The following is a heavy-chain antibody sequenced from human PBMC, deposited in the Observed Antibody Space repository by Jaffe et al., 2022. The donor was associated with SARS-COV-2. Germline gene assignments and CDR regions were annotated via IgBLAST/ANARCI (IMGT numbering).Heavy chain of an antibody. CDR2: IRNKANNYVT. Sequence: EVHLVESGGGSVQPGGSLKLSCAASGFTFSDWTMHWVRQASGKGLEWVGRIRNKANNYVTEFAASVKGRFTISREDSKSTASLQMNSLKTEDTAVYYCTRGYCTNGYCFLDAWGQGTLVTVSS. CDR1: GFTFSDWT. J-gene: IGHJ5*02. CDR3: TRGYCTNGYCFLDA. D-gene: IGHD2-8*01. V-gene: IGHV3-73*01.